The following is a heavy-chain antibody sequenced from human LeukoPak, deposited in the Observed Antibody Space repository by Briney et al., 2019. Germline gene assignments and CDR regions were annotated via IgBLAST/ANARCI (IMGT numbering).Heavy chain of an antibody. CDR1: SSSWTTFY. Sequence: GRCRTPASVLASSSWTTFYTRWDSQPPRQGLEWDSDISDSGDHTFYTDSVGGRLTIARHNSRHTLYLQMISLRPEDTAVYYCAKDTAIGKYCTNGVCSPFDYWGQGTLVTVSS. D-gene: IGHD2-8*01. CDR3: AKDTAIGKYCTNGVCSPFDY. J-gene: IGHJ4*02. CDR2: ISDSGDHT. V-gene: IGHV3-23*01.